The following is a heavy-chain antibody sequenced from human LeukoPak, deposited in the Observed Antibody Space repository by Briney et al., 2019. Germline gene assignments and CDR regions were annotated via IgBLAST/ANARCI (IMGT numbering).Heavy chain of an antibody. J-gene: IGHJ6*03. D-gene: IGHD1-26*01. Sequence: PSETLSLTCAVYGGSFSGYYWSWIRQPPGKGLEWIGEINHSGSTNYNPSLKSRVTISVDTSKNQFSLKLSSVTAADTAVYHCAGASGRLYYYYMDVWGKGTTVTVSS. V-gene: IGHV4-34*01. CDR2: INHSGST. CDR1: GGSFSGYY. CDR3: AGASGRLYYYYMDV.